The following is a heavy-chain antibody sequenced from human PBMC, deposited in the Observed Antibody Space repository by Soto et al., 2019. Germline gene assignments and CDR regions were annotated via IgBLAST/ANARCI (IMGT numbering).Heavy chain of an antibody. D-gene: IGHD6-13*01. CDR3: ARATSYSSSWYPYDFDY. CDR1: GYTFTSYA. Sequence: ASVKVSCKASGYTFTSYAMHWVRQAPGQRLEWMGWINAGNGNTKYSQKFQGRVTITRDTSASTAYMELSSLRSEDTAVYYCARATSYSSSWYPYDFDYWRQATLVTVSS. J-gene: IGHJ4*02. V-gene: IGHV1-3*01. CDR2: INAGNGNT.